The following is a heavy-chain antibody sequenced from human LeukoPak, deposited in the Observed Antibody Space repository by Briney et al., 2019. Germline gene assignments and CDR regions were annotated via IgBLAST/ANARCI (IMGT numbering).Heavy chain of an antibody. V-gene: IGHV4-59*12. D-gene: IGHD2-2*01. J-gene: IGHJ6*04. CDR2: IYYSGST. Sequence: SETLSLTCTVSGGSISIYYWSWIRQPPGKGLEWMGYIYYSGSTNYNPSLKSRVTMSVDTSKNQFSLKLSSVTAADTAVYYCASARTTAFMDVWGKGTTVTVSS. CDR3: ASARTTAFMDV. CDR1: GGSISIYY.